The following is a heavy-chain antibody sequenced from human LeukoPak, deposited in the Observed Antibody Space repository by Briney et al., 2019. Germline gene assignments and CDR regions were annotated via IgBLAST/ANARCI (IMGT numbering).Heavy chain of an antibody. CDR1: GGSISSGSYY. V-gene: IGHV4-61*02. Sequence: SETLSLTCTVSGGSISSGSYYRSWIRQPAGKGLEWIGRIYTSGSTNYNPSLKSRVTISVDTSKNQFSLKLSSVTAADTAVYYCARVGGSGSYEYFQHWGQGTLVTVSS. J-gene: IGHJ1*01. CDR3: ARVGGSGSYEYFQH. CDR2: IYTSGST. D-gene: IGHD3-10*01.